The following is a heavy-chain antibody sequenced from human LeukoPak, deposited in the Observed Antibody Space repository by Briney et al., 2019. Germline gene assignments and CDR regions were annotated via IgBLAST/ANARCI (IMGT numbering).Heavy chain of an antibody. Sequence: SETLSLTCTVSGGSISSYYWSWIRQPPGKGLEWIGYIYYSGSTNYNPSLKSRVTISVDKSKNQFSLKLSSVTAADTAVYYCARDDSSSWYWRSGFDYWGQGTLVTVSS. J-gene: IGHJ4*02. V-gene: IGHV4-59*12. CDR1: GGSISSYY. CDR2: IYYSGST. D-gene: IGHD6-13*01. CDR3: ARDDSSSWYWRSGFDY.